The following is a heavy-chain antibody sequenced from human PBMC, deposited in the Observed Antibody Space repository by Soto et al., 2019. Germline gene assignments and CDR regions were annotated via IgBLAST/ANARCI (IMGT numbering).Heavy chain of an antibody. CDR1: GFTFSSYA. CDR3: ARGFGELSHFVDY. V-gene: IGHV3-30-3*01. CDR2: ISYDGCNK. D-gene: IGHD3-10*01. J-gene: IGHJ4*02. Sequence: QVQLVESGGGVVQPGRSLRLSCAASGFTFSSYAMHWVRQAPGTGLEWVAVISYDGCNKYYADSVKGRFTSSRDNSKNTLYLQMNSLRAEDTAVYYCARGFGELSHFVDYWGQGTLGTVSS.